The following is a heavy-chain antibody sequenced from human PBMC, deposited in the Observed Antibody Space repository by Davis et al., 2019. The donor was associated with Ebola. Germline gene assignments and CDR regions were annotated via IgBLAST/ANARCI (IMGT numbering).Heavy chain of an antibody. Sequence: PSETLSLTCTVSGGSISSGGYYWSWIRQHPGKGLEWIGYIYYSGSTYYNPSLKSRVTISVDTSKNQFSLKLSSVTAADTAVYYCARAKLARYDFWSGYTYYFDYWGQGTLVTVSS. V-gene: IGHV4-30-4*08. D-gene: IGHD3-3*01. CDR3: ARAKLARYDFWSGYTYYFDY. CDR2: IYYSGST. J-gene: IGHJ4*02. CDR1: GGSISSGGYY.